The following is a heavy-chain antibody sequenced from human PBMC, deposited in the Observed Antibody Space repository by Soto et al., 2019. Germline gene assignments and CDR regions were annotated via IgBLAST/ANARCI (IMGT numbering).Heavy chain of an antibody. V-gene: IGHV1-2*04. CDR1: GYTFTGYY. J-gene: IGHJ6*03. CDR2: INPNSGGT. Sequence: ASVKVSCKASGYTFTGYYMHWVRQAPGQGLEGMGWINPNSGGTNYAQKFQGWVTMTRDTSISTAYMELSRLRSDDTAVYDCARGADVYYYYYYMDVWGKGTTVTVSS. CDR3: ARGADVYYYYYYMDV.